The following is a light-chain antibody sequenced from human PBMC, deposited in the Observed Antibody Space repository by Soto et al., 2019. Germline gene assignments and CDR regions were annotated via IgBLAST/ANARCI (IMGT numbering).Light chain of an antibody. J-gene: IGKJ1*01. CDR3: QQRSHWPRT. Sequence: EVVLTQSPATLSLSPGERATLSFRASQSVSSSYLAWYQQKPGQAPRLLFYDASNRATGIPARFSGSGSGTDFTLTISSLEPEDFAVYYCQQRSHWPRTFGQGTKVDIK. CDR2: DAS. CDR1: QSVSSSY. V-gene: IGKV3-11*01.